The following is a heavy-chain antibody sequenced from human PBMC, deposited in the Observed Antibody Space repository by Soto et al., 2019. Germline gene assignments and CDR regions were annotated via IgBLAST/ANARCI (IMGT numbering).Heavy chain of an antibody. CDR1: GFTFSSYG. J-gene: IGHJ5*02. V-gene: IGHV3-33*01. CDR2: IWYDGSNK. Sequence: WGSLRLSCAASGFTFSSYGMHWVRQAPGKGLEWVAVIWYDGSNKYYADSVKGRFTISRDNSKNTLYLQMNSLRAEDTAVYYCARDPGELSPWGQGTLVTVSS. D-gene: IGHD1-26*01. CDR3: ARDPGELSP.